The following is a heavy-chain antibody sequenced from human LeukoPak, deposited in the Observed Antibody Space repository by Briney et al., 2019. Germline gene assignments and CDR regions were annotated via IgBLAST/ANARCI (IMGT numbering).Heavy chain of an antibody. D-gene: IGHD3-16*01. CDR3: ARIVYDYVVAAPHFDY. CDR1: GGSISSGDYY. CDR2: IYYSGST. Sequence: SQTLSLTCTVSGGSISSGDYYWSWIRQPPGKGLEWIGYIYYSGSTYYNPSLKSRVTISVDTSKNQFSLKPSSVTAADTAVYYCARIVYDYVVAAPHFDYWGQGTLVTVSS. J-gene: IGHJ4*02. V-gene: IGHV4-30-4*01.